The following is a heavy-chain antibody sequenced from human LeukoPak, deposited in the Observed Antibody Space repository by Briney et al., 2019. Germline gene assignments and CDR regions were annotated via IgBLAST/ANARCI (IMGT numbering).Heavy chain of an antibody. D-gene: IGHD6-13*01. CDR1: GFTLSSYE. CDR2: IEYSGGSA. V-gene: IGHV3-23*01. Sequence: TGGSLRLSCTVSGFTLSSYEMSWIRQAPGKGLEWVSSIEYSGGSAYYADSVKGRFTISRDNSKNTLYLQMNSLRAEDTAVYYCAKGTRTGYYSSWFDYWGQGTLVTVSS. CDR3: AKGTRTGYYSSWFDY. J-gene: IGHJ4*02.